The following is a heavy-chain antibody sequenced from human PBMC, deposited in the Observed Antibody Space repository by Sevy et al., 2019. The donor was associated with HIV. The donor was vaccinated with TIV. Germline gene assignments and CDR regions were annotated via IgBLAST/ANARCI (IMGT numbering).Heavy chain of an antibody. CDR3: ARSPPVVVVPGAPSWFDP. D-gene: IGHD2-2*01. CDR2: INESGIT. V-gene: IGHV4-34*01. CDR1: DGSFSGYY. Sequence: ETLSLTCAVHDGSFSGYYWNWIRQLPGKGLEWMGEINESGITYYNPSLKSRVTISVDTSKKQFTMKLNSVTAADTALYFCARSPPVVVVPGAPSWFDPWGQGTLVTVSS. J-gene: IGHJ5*02.